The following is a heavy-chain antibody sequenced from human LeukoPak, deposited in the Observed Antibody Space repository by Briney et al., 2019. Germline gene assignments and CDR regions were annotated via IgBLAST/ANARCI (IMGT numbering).Heavy chain of an antibody. D-gene: IGHD6-13*01. J-gene: IGHJ4*02. CDR2: INPNSGGT. CDR1: GYTFTGYY. Sequence: ASVKVSYKASGYTFTGYYMHWVRQAPGQGLEWMGWINPNSGGTNYAQKFQGRVTMTRDTSISTAYMELSRLRSDDTAVYYCARDGEVAAAGMFDYWGQGTLVTVSS. CDR3: ARDGEVAAAGMFDY. V-gene: IGHV1-2*02.